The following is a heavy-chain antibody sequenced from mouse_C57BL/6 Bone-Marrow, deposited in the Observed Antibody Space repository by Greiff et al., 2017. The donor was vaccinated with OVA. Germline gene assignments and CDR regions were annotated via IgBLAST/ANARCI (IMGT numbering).Heavy chain of an antibody. D-gene: IGHD2-4*01. J-gene: IGHJ1*03. V-gene: IGHV5-4*01. Sequence: EVKLMESGGGLVKPGGSLKLSCAASGFTFSSYSMSWVRQTPEKRLEWVATISDGGSYTYYPDNVKGRFTISRDNDKDNMYLEMSNLKTEETAMYYCEREMNTTWYFDVWGTGTTVTVSS. CDR2: ISDGGSYT. CDR3: EREMNTTWYFDV. CDR1: GFTFSSYS.